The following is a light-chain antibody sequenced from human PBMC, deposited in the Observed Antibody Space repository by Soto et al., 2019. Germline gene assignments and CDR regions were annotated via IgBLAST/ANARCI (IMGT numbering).Light chain of an antibody. CDR3: SSYTTTNTYV. J-gene: IGLJ1*01. CDR2: DVS. Sequence: QSALTQPRSVSGSPGQSVTISCTGTSTDLGGYNYVSWYQHYPGKAPKLMIYDVSKRPSGVPDRFSGSKSGNTASLTISGLQADDEADYYCSSYTTTNTYVFGTGTKVTVL. V-gene: IGLV2-11*01. CDR1: STDLGGYNY.